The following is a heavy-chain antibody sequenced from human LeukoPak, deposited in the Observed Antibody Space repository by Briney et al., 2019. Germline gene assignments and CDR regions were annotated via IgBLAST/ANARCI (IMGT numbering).Heavy chain of an antibody. V-gene: IGHV4-34*01. J-gene: IGHJ5*02. Sequence: SETLSLTCAVYGGSFSGYYWSWIRQPPGEGLEWIGEINHSGSTNYNPSLKSRVTISVDTSKNQFSLKLSSVTAADTAVYYCAKRITMVRGAFDPWGQGTLVTVSS. CDR3: AKRITMVRGAFDP. CDR1: GGSFSGYY. CDR2: INHSGST. D-gene: IGHD3-10*01.